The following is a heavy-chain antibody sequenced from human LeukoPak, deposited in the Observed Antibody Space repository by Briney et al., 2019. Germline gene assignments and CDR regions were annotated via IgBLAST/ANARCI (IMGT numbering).Heavy chain of an antibody. CDR1: GFTFSSYS. D-gene: IGHD3-22*01. CDR3: ARDYYDTHFDY. CDR2: ITSSSGYI. J-gene: IGHJ4*02. Sequence: GGSLRLSCAASGFTFSSYSMNWVRQAPGKGLEWVSSITSSSGYIYYADSLKGRFTISRDNAKNSLYLQMNSLRAEDTAVNYCARDYYDTHFDYWGQGTLVTVSS. V-gene: IGHV3-21*01.